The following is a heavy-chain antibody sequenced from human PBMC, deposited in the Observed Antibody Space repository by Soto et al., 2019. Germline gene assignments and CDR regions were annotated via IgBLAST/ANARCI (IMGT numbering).Heavy chain of an antibody. Sequence: SQTLSLTCGISVDSVSSNSAAWNWIRQSPSRGLEWLGRTYYRSKWYNDYAVSVKSRITINPDTSKNQFSLQLNSVTPEDTAVYYCARSPRLLIYYYYYMDVWGKGTTVTVSS. CDR1: VDSVSSNSAA. J-gene: IGHJ6*03. CDR3: ARSPRLLIYYYYYMDV. CDR2: TYYRSKWYN. V-gene: IGHV6-1*01. D-gene: IGHD2-15*01.